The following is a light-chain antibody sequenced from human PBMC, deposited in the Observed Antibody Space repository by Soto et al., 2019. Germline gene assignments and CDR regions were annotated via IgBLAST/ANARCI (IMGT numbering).Light chain of an antibody. CDR1: QSVSSSY. Sequence: EIVLTQSPGTLSLSPGERATLSCRASQSVSSSYLAWYQQKPGQAPRLLIYDASSRATGIPDRFSGSGSGTDFTLTISRLEPEDFAVYYCQHYDGSPRTFGQGTKVEIK. CDR2: DAS. CDR3: QHYDGSPRT. V-gene: IGKV3-20*01. J-gene: IGKJ1*01.